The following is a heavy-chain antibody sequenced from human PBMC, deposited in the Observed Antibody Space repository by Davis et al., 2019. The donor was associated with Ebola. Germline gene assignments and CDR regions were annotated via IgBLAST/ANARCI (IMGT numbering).Heavy chain of an antibody. Sequence: PSETLSLTCTVSGGSINSGSYFWSWIRQPPGKGLEWVGEINHSGSTNYNPSLKSRVTISVGTSKNQFSLKLSSVTAADTAVYYCAGLSAYRSFDYWGQGTLVTVSS. CDR1: GGSINSGSYF. V-gene: IGHV4-39*07. D-gene: IGHD1-26*01. CDR3: AGLSAYRSFDY. J-gene: IGHJ4*02. CDR2: INHSGST.